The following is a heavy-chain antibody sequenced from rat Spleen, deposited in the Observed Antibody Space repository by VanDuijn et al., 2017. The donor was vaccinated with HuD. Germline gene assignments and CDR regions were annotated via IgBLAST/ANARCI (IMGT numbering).Heavy chain of an antibody. CDR3: ASDSYAHGY. Sequence: EVQLVESGGGLVQPGRSMKLSCAASGFTFSNYDMAWVRQAPTKGLEWVASISTSADSTYYRDSVKGRFTVSRDNAKSTLYLQMDSLRSEDTATYYCASDSYAHGYWGQGVMVTVSS. D-gene: IGHD1-12*01. J-gene: IGHJ2*01. CDR1: GFTFSNYD. CDR2: ISTSADST. V-gene: IGHV5-25*01.